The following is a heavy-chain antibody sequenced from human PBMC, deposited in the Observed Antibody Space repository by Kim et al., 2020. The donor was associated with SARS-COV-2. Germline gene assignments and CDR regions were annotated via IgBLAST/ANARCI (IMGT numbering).Heavy chain of an antibody. Sequence: GGSLRLSCAASGFTFSRDWMSWVSQAPGKGLEWVASIKEDGSEQNYGDSVTGRFIISRDNRKNSLLLQMSSLRAEDTAVYYCAREYNWGQGTLVTVPS. D-gene: IGHD1-1*01. CDR1: GFTFSRDW. CDR3: AREYN. CDR2: IKEDGSEQ. V-gene: IGHV3-7*01. J-gene: IGHJ4*02.